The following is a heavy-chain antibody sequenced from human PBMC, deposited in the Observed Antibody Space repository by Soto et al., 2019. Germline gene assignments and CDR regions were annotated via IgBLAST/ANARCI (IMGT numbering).Heavy chain of an antibody. J-gene: IGHJ5*02. V-gene: IGHV4-39*01. CDR2: INYSGTT. CDR1: GGSISSSSYY. CDR3: ARLGACSGGSCRFDP. Sequence: QLQLQESGPGLVTPSETLSLTCTVSGGSISSSSYYWAWIRQPPGKGLEWIGSINYSGTTYYIASLKTRVSITIQTSNDPVSLRLNSVTAADTAVDYCARLGACSGGSCRFDPWGQGTLVTVSS. D-gene: IGHD2-15*01.